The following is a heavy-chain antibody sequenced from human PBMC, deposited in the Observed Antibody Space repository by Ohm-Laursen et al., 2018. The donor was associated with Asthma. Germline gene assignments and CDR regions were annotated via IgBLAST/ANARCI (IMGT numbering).Heavy chain of an antibody. Sequence: TLSLTCTVSGGAINRGGYYWSWIRQHPGKGLEYIGYIFHSGSAYYSPSLKSRVAISGDTSKNQFSLQLYSVTAADTAVYFCARHNWGDSGVLPRWFDPWGQGTLVTVSS. CDR1: GGAINRGGYY. CDR3: ARHNWGDSGVLPRWFDP. CDR2: IFHSGSA. D-gene: IGHD3-16*01. V-gene: IGHV4-30-4*01. J-gene: IGHJ5*02.